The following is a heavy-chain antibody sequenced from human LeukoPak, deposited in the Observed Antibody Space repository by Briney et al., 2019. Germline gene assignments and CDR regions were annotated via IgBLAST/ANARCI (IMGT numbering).Heavy chain of an antibody. V-gene: IGHV4-61*05. CDR1: GDSISSSHYY. Sequence: SETLSLTCTVSGDSISSSHYYWGWIRQSPGQGLEWIGNIYYRGDINYNPSLKSRVIISIDTSKNQFSLKVTSLTAADTAVYYCATNKDWAEADWGQGTLVIVSS. J-gene: IGHJ4*02. D-gene: IGHD3/OR15-3a*01. CDR2: IYYRGDI. CDR3: ATNKDWAEAD.